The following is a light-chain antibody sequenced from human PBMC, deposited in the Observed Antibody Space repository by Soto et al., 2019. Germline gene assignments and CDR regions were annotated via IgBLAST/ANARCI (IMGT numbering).Light chain of an antibody. V-gene: IGKV1-5*03. CDR3: QHYNSYSEA. CDR2: KAS. CDR1: QTISSW. Sequence: DIQMTQSPSTLSGSVGDRVTITCRASQTISSWLAWYQQKPGKAPKLLIYKASTLKSGVPSRFSGSGSGTEFTLTISSLQHDDFETYYCQHYNSYSEALGQGPKVDIK. J-gene: IGKJ1*01.